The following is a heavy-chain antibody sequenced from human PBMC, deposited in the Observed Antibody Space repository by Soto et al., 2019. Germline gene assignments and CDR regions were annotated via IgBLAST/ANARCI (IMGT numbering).Heavy chain of an antibody. Sequence: ASVKVPCKGFGYRFMKYGINWVRQAPGQGLEWVGWISPYSGYTHSAQKFHGRLTLTTDTAASTAYMELRILRSADTALYYCAREASVLIPAAQPSRFDSWGQGTLVTVSS. CDR3: AREASVLIPAAQPSRFDS. V-gene: IGHV1-18*01. J-gene: IGHJ4*02. D-gene: IGHD2-2*01. CDR1: GYRFMKYG. CDR2: ISPYSGYT.